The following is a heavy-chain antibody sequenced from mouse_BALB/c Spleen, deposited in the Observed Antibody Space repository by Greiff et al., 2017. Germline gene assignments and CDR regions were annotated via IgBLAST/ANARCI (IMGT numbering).Heavy chain of an antibody. Sequence: EVQLVESGGGLVQPGGSRKLSCAASGFTFSSFGMHWVRQAPEKGLEWVAYISSGSSTIYYADTVKGRFTISRDNPKNTLFLQMTSLRSEDTAMYYCARSGLRESWFAYWGQGTLVTVSA. CDR2: ISSGSSTI. CDR1: GFTFSSFG. V-gene: IGHV5-17*02. D-gene: IGHD1-1*01. J-gene: IGHJ3*01. CDR3: ARSGLRESWFAY.